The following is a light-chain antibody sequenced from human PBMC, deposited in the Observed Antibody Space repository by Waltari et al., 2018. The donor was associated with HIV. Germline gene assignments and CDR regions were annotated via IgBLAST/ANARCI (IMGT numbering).Light chain of an antibody. CDR3: MQTLQTHWT. Sequence: ILVTQSPQFLSVTSGEPASISCESSQSLTHDNGFNYLDWYVQRAGRSPQLLIHLASSRASDVPARFSGTVSGTNFTLTISSLESSDVGLYYCMQTLQTHWTFGQGTRV. CDR2: LAS. V-gene: IGKV2-28*01. J-gene: IGKJ1*01. CDR1: QSLTHDNGFNY.